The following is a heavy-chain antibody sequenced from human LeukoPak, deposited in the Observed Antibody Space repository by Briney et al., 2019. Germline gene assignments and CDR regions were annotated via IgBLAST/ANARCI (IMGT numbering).Heavy chain of an antibody. V-gene: IGHV1-69*13. CDR3: AKSATIFGVVILTPFDY. D-gene: IGHD3-3*01. J-gene: IGHJ4*02. Sequence: SVKVSCKASGGTFSSYAISWVRQAPGQGLEWMGGIIPIFGTANYAQKFQGRVTITADESTSTAYMELSSLRSEDTAVYYCAKSATIFGVVILTPFDYWGQGTLVTVSS. CDR2: IIPIFGTA. CDR1: GGTFSSYA.